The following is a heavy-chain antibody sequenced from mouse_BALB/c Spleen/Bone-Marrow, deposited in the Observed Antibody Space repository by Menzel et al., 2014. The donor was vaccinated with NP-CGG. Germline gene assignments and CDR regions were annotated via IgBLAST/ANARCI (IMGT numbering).Heavy chain of an antibody. V-gene: IGHV1S81*02. CDR1: GYSFTNYY. CDR2: INPSNGGT. Sequence: VQRVESGAELVKPGASVKLSCKASGYSFTNYYMYWVKRRPGQGLEWIGEINPSNGGTNFNEKFENKATLTVDKSSSTAYMQLSSLTSEDSAVYYCTRSNYGYWYFDVWGAGTTVTVSS. D-gene: IGHD1-1*01. CDR3: TRSNYGYWYFDV. J-gene: IGHJ1*01.